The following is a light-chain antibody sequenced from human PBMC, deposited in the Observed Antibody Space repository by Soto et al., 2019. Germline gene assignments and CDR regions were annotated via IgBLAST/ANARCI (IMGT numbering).Light chain of an antibody. CDR1: SSNIGGNS. J-gene: IGLJ1*01. Sequence: QSVLTQPPSVSAAPGQKVTISCSGSSSNIGGNSVSWHQQLPGIAPKLLIYDDNKRPSGIPDRFSGSKSGTSATLGITGFQTGDEADYYCGSWDSSLSAYVFGTGTKVTVL. CDR3: GSWDSSLSAYV. CDR2: DDN. V-gene: IGLV1-51*01.